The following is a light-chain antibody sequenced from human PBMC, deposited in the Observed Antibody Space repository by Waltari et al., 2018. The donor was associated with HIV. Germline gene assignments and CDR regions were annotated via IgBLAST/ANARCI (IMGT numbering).Light chain of an antibody. CDR1: SSDVGNYNS. J-gene: IGLJ1*01. CDR3: CSYAGTNTYV. Sequence: QSALTQPASVSGSPGPSITISCTGTSSDVGNYNSVFWYQHHPGKVPKLMIYDVSKRPSGVSNRLSGSKSGNTASLTISGLQAEDEADYYCCSYAGTNTYVFGSGTKVTVL. V-gene: IGLV2-23*02. CDR2: DVS.